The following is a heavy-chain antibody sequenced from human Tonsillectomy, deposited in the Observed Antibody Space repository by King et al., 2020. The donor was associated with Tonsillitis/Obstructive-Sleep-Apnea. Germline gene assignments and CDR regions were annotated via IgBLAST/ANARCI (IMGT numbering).Heavy chain of an antibody. J-gene: IGHJ4*02. CDR2: ISYDGSNK. D-gene: IGHD3-3*01. V-gene: IGHV3-30*01. Sequence: VQLVESGGGVVQPGRSLRLSCAASGFTFSSYAMHWVRQAPGKGLEWVALISYDGSNKHYADSVKGRFTISRDNSKNTLYLQMNSLRAEDTAVYYCARDRDFGGQGTLVTVSS. CDR1: GFTFSSYA. CDR3: ARDRDF.